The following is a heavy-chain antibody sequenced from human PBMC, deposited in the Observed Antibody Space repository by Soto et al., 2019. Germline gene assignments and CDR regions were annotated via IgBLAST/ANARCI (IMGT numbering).Heavy chain of an antibody. D-gene: IGHD4-17*01. CDR1: GYTFTSYG. CDR3: ARDTMLTSNWFDT. CDR2: ISAHHGDT. Sequence: QVRLVQSGSEVKKPGASVKVSCKASGYTFTSYGFSWVRQAPGQGLEWVGWISAHHGDTNYAQKFQGRVTITTDTSTRTAYMELRSLRSDDTAVYYCARDTMLTSNWFDTWGQGTLVTVSS. V-gene: IGHV1-18*01. J-gene: IGHJ5*02.